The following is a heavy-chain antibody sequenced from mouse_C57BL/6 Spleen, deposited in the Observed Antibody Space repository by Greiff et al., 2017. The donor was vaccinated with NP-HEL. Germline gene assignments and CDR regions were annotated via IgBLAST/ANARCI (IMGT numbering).Heavy chain of an antibody. J-gene: IGHJ3*01. V-gene: IGHV1-42*01. D-gene: IGHD2-5*01. Sequence: LVESGPELVKPGASVKISCKASGYSFTGYYMNWVKQSPEKSLEWIGEINPSTGGTTYNQKFKAKATLTVDKSSSTAYMQLKSLTSEDSAVYYCARSNYGAYWGQGTLVTVSA. CDR1: GYSFTGYY. CDR2: INPSTGGT. CDR3: ARSNYGAY.